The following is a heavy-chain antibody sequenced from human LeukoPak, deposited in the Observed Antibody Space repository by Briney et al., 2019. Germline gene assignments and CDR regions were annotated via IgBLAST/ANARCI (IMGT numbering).Heavy chain of an antibody. Sequence: GGSLRLSCAASGFTFSTYGMSWVRQAPGKGLEWVSAISGSGGSTYYADFVKGRFTISRDNSKNTLYLQMNSLRAEDTAVYYCAKDEGYYDSSGYYYDLGGYFQHWGQGTLVTVSS. D-gene: IGHD3-22*01. V-gene: IGHV3-23*01. CDR1: GFTFSTYG. CDR3: AKDEGYYDSSGYYYDLGGYFQH. J-gene: IGHJ1*01. CDR2: ISGSGGST.